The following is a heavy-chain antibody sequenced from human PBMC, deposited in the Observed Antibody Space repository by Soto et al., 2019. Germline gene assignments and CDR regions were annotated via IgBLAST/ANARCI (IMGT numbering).Heavy chain of an antibody. J-gene: IGHJ5*02. V-gene: IGHV3-74*01. CDR1: GLNFSNHW. D-gene: IGHD2-21*02. Sequence: GSRRLSCAASGLNFSNHWMHRVRQRPAEGLVWVSRITSDGKSKAYAESVKGRFAISRDNAKNTLYLQMNGLTAEDTAVYYCARESGDWPLNWFDPWGQGTLVTVSS. CDR2: ITSDGKSK. CDR3: ARESGDWPLNWFDP.